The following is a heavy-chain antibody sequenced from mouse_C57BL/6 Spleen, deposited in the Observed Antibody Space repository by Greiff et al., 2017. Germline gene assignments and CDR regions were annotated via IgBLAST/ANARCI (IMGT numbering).Heavy chain of an antibody. CDR3: AHGNSGAMDY. D-gene: IGHD2-1*01. CDR2: INPSSGYT. CDR1: GYTFTSYT. Sequence: VQLQQSGAELARPGASVKMSCKASGYTFTSYTMHWVKQRPGQGLEWIGYINPSSGYTKYNQKFKDKATLTADKSSITAYMQLSSLTSEDSAVYYCAHGNSGAMDYWGQGTSVTVSS. J-gene: IGHJ4*01. V-gene: IGHV1-4*01.